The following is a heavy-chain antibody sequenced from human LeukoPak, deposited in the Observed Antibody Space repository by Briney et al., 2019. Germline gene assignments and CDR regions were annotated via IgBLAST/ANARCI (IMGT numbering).Heavy chain of an antibody. Sequence: GGSLRLSCAASGFTLSSDAMNWVRRAPGKGLEWVASINHNGNVNYYVDSVKGRFTISRDNAKNSLYLQMSNLRAEDTAVYFCARGGGLDVWGQGATVTVSS. J-gene: IGHJ6*02. CDR3: ARGGGLDV. CDR1: GFTLSSDA. CDR2: INHNGNVN. V-gene: IGHV3-7*03. D-gene: IGHD3-16*01.